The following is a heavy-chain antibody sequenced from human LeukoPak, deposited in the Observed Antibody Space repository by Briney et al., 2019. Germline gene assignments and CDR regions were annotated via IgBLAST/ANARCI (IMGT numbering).Heavy chain of an antibody. D-gene: IGHD4-23*01. CDR2: ISGSGDST. Sequence: GGSLRLSCAASGFTFSRNAMNWVRQAPEKGLEWVSAISGSGDSTYYADSVKGRFTISRGNSKSTLYLQMNSLRAEDTAVYYCAFGGKGGITYFDFWGRGPLVTVS. J-gene: IGHJ4*02. V-gene: IGHV3-23*01. CDR3: AFGGKGGITYFDF. CDR1: GFTFSRNA.